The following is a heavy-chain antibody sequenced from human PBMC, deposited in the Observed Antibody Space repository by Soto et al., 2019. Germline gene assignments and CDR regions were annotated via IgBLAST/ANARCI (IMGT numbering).Heavy chain of an antibody. CDR3: ARAQQWLDDYYYMDV. CDR2: INHSGST. Sequence: PSGTLSLTCAVYGGSCSGYYWSWIRQPPGKGLEWIGEINHSGSTNYNPSLKSRVTISVDTSKNQFSLKLSSVTAADTAVYYCARAQQWLDDYYYMDVWGKGTTVTVSS. CDR1: GGSCSGYY. D-gene: IGHD6-19*01. V-gene: IGHV4-34*01. J-gene: IGHJ6*03.